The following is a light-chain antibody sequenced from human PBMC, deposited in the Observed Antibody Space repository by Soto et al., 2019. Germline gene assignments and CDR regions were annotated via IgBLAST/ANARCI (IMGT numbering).Light chain of an antibody. J-gene: IGLJ1*01. CDR1: SSDVGSYNL. CDR2: EGS. CDR3: CSYAGSMDV. Sequence: QSALTQPASVSGSPGQSITISCTGTSSDVGSYNLVSWYQQHPGKAPKLMIYEGSKRPSGVSNRFSGSKSGNTASLTISGLQAEVEADYYCCSYAGSMDVFGTGTKLTVL. V-gene: IGLV2-23*01.